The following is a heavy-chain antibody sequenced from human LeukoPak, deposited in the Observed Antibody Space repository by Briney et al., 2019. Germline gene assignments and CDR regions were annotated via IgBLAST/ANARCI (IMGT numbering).Heavy chain of an antibody. CDR1: GFTFSSYA. CDR3: ARGGEQWLYYFDY. CDR2: ISYDGSNK. J-gene: IGHJ4*02. D-gene: IGHD6-19*01. V-gene: IGHV3-30*01. Sequence: GRSLRLSCAASGFTFSSYAMHWVRQAPGKGXXXXXVISYDGSNKYYADSVKGRFTISRDNSKNTLYLQMNSLRAEDTAVYYCARGGEQWLYYFDYWGQGTLVTVSS.